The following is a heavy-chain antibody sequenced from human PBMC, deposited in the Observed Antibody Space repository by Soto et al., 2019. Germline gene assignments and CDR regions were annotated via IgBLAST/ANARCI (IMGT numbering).Heavy chain of an antibody. CDR3: ARDSFCSGGTCYHYY. V-gene: IGHV4-4*07. J-gene: IGHJ4*02. CDR1: GGSISSYY. CDR2: VYTSGST. D-gene: IGHD2-15*01. Sequence: QVQLQESGPGLVKPSETLSLTCTVSGGSISSYYWSWIRQPAGKGLEWIGRVYTSGSTNYNPSLKSRVTVSVDTSKNQFSLKLSSVTAADTAVYYCARDSFCSGGTCYHYYWGQGTLVTVSP.